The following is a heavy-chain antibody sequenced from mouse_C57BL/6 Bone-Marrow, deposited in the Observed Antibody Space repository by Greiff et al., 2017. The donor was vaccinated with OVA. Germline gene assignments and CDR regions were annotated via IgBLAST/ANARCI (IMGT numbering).Heavy chain of an antibody. V-gene: IGHV1-63*01. CDR1: GYTFTNYW. CDR3: ARWGDGYYVGAWFAY. J-gene: IGHJ3*01. CDR2: IYPGGGYT. Sequence: QVQLQQSGAELVRPGTSVKMSCKASGYTFTNYWIGWAKQRPGHGLEWIGDIYPGGGYTNYNEKFKGKATLTADKSSSTAYMHFSSLTSEDSAIYYCARWGDGYYVGAWFAYWGQGTLVTVSA. D-gene: IGHD2-3*01.